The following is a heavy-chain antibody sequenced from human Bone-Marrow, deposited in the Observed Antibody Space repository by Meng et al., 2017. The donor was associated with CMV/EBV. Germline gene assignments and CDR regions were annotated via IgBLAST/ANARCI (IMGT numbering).Heavy chain of an antibody. CDR1: GFTFSSYG. CDR3: ARRYSSSSYYFDY. J-gene: IGHJ4*02. D-gene: IGHD6-13*01. Sequence: GSLRLSCAASGFTFSSYGMHWIRQPPGKGLEWIGSIYYSGSTYYNPSLKSRVTISVDTSKNQFSLKLSSVTAADTAVYYCARRYSSSSYYFDYWGQGTLVTVSS. V-gene: IGHV4-39*01. CDR2: IYYSGST.